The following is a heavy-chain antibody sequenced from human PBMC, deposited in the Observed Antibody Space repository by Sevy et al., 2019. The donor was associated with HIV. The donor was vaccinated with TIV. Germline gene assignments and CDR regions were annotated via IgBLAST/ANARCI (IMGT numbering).Heavy chain of an antibody. CDR3: AKDRVSGTYYTGDFDY. CDR2: MSGSGGDT. D-gene: IGHD3-10*01. V-gene: IGHV3-23*01. J-gene: IGHJ4*02. Sequence: GGSLRLSCAASGFTFRTYAMTWVRQAPGKGLEWVSVMSGSGGDTYYADSVKGRFTISRDNSNNTLYLQMNSLRAEDTVVYYCAKDRVSGTYYTGDFDYWGQGTLVTVSS. CDR1: GFTFRTYA.